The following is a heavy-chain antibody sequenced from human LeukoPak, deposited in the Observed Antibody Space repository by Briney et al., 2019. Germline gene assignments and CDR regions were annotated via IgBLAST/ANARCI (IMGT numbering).Heavy chain of an antibody. CDR2: ISSSSSYI. D-gene: IGHD3-10*01. V-gene: IGHV3-21*01. CDR1: GFTFSSYS. CDR3: ARDKWFGETDY. Sequence: PGGSLRLSCAASGFTFSSYSMNWVRQAPGKGLEWVSSISSSSSYIYYADSVKGRFTISRDNAKNSLFLQMNSLRAEDTAVYYCARDKWFGETDYWGQGTLVTVSS. J-gene: IGHJ4*02.